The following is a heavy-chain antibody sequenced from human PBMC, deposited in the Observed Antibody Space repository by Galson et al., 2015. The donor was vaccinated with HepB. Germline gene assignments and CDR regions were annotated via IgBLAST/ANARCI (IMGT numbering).Heavy chain of an antibody. D-gene: IGHD3-10*01. CDR3: ARERITMVRGEGGGSDAFDI. Sequence: SLRLSCAASGFTVSSNYMSWVRQAPGKGLEWVSVIYSGGSTYYADSVKGRFTISRDNSKNTLYLQMNSLRAEDTAVYYCARERITMVRGEGGGSDAFDIWGQGTMVTVSS. CDR2: IYSGGST. CDR1: GFTVSSNY. V-gene: IGHV3-53*01. J-gene: IGHJ3*02.